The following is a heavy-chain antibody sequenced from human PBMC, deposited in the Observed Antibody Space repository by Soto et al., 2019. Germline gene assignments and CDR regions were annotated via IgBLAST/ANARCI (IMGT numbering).Heavy chain of an antibody. J-gene: IGHJ4*02. D-gene: IGHD5-12*01. CDR2: IYYSGST. Sequence: PSETLSLTCTVSGGSISSSSYYWGWIRQPPGKGLEWIGSIYYSGSTYYNPSLKSRVTISVDRSKNQFSLKLSSVTAADTATYYCAHRSRGYAYYFDQWGQGTLVTVSS. V-gene: IGHV4-39*07. CDR3: AHRSRGYAYYFDQ. CDR1: GGSISSSSYY.